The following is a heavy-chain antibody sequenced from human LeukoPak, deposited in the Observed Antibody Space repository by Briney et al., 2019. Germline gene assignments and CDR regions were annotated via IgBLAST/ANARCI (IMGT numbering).Heavy chain of an antibody. J-gene: IGHJ4*02. Sequence: GGSLRLSCAASGFTFSDYWMTWVRQVQGKGLEWVANVGRDGSEKNYVDSAEGRFTISRDNAKKSLDLEMNSLRVEDTALYYCAKVGTWELQRVFENWGQGTLVTVSS. D-gene: IGHD1-26*01. CDR3: AKVGTWELQRVFEN. CDR2: VGRDGSEK. V-gene: IGHV3-7*01. CDR1: GFTFSDYW.